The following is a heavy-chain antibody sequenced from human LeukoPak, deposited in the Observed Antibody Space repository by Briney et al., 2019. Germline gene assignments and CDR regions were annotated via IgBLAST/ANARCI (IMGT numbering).Heavy chain of an antibody. J-gene: IGHJ6*03. CDR2: INHSGST. V-gene: IGHV4-34*01. CDR3: ARKSHYYYYMDV. CDR1: GGSFSGYY. Sequence: SETLSLTCAVYGGSFSGYYWSWIRQPPGKGLEWIGEINHSGSTNYNPSLKSRVTISVDKSKNQFSLKLSSVTAADTAVYYCARKSHYYYYMDVWGKGTTVTVSS.